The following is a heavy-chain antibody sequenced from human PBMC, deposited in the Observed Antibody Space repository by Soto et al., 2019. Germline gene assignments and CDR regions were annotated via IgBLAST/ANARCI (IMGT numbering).Heavy chain of an antibody. CDR1: GFTFTSSA. Sequence: SVKVSCKASGFTFTSSAMQWVRQARGQRLEWIGWIVVGSGNTNYAQKFQERVTITRDMSASTAYMELSSLRSEDTAVYYCAATPRLGYCSSTSCFNYYYYYMDVWGKGSTVTVSS. CDR3: AATPRLGYCSSTSCFNYYYYYMDV. D-gene: IGHD2-2*01. CDR2: IVVGSGNT. V-gene: IGHV1-58*02. J-gene: IGHJ6*03.